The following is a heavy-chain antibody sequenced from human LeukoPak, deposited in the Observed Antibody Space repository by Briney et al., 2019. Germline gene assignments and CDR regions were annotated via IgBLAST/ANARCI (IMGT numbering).Heavy chain of an antibody. CDR1: GFTFSSYA. V-gene: IGHV3-64*01. J-gene: IGHJ4*02. CDR2: ISSNGGST. D-gene: IGHD6-13*01. Sequence: AGGSLRLSCAASGFTFSSYAMHWVRQAPGKGLEYVSAISSNGGSTYYANSVKGRFTISRDNSKNTLYLQMNSLRAEDTAVYYCAKDRLAADGEFDYWGQGTLVTVSS. CDR3: AKDRLAADGEFDY.